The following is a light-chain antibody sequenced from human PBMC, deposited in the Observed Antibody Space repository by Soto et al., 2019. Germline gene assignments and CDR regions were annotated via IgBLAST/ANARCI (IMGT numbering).Light chain of an antibody. J-gene: IGKJ4*01. CDR1: QSVSSN. V-gene: IGKV3-15*01. CDR3: QQYNNWPGT. CDR2: GAS. Sequence: IVMTQSPATLSVSPGESATLSCRASQSVSSNLAWYQQKPGQAPRLLIYGASTRVTGIPARFSGSGSGTEFTLTISSLQSEDFAVYYCQQYNNWPGTFGGGTKVDI.